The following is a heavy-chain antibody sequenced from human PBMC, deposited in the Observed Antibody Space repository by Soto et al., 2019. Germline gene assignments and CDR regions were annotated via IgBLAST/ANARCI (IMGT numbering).Heavy chain of an antibody. V-gene: IGHV1-69*02. CDR1: GGTFSSYT. CDR2: IIPILGIA. Sequence: QVQLVQSGAEVQKPGSSVKVSCKASGGTFSSYTISWVRQAPGQGLEWMGRIIPILGIANYAQKFQGRVTITADKSTSTAYMELSSLRSEDTAVYYCARGEDDYGDNLVDYWGQGTLVTVSS. J-gene: IGHJ4*02. D-gene: IGHD4-17*01. CDR3: ARGEDDYGDNLVDY.